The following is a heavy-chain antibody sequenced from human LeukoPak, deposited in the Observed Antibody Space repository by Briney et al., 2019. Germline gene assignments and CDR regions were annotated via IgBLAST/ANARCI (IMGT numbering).Heavy chain of an antibody. CDR3: ARDSVSAFDI. V-gene: IGHV3-7*01. CDR1: GFTISSYW. Sequence: GGSLRLSCAASGFTISSYWMSWVRQAPGKGLEWVANIKQDGSEKYYVDSVKGRFTISRDNAKNSLYLQMNSLRAEDTAVYYCARDSVSAFDIWGQGTMVTVSS. J-gene: IGHJ3*02. CDR2: IKQDGSEK. D-gene: IGHD5-18*01.